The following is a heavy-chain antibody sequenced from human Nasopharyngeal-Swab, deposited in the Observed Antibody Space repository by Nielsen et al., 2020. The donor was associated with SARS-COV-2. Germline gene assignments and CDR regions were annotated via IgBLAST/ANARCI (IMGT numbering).Heavy chain of an antibody. J-gene: IGHJ1*01. Sequence: GESLKISCAASGFTFSSYGMHWVRQAPGKGLEWVAVISYDGSNKYYADSVKGRFTISRDNSKNTLYLQMNSLRAEDTAVYYCARELAATGYSQHWGQGTLVTVSS. CDR1: GFTFSSYG. CDR3: ARELAATGYSQH. V-gene: IGHV3-30*03. D-gene: IGHD2-15*01. CDR2: ISYDGSNK.